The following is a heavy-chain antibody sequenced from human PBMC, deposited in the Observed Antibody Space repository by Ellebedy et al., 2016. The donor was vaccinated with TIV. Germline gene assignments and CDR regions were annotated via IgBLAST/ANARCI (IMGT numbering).Heavy chain of an antibody. J-gene: IGHJ4*02. Sequence: MPSETLSLTCTVSGGSIRHYYCTWIRQPPGKGLEWIGHMSYSGSSNYNPSLKSRVTMSIDTSKNQFSLKMSSVTAADTAVYYCAASESADSDYWGPGTLVTVSS. CDR2: MSYSGSS. V-gene: IGHV4-59*01. CDR3: AASESADSDY. D-gene: IGHD2-2*01. CDR1: GGSIRHYY.